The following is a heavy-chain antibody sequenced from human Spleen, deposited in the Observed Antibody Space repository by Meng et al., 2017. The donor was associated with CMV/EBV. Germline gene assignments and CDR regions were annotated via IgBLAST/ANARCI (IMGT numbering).Heavy chain of an antibody. CDR3: ARDHGCSTPACFFDL. J-gene: IGHJ2*01. D-gene: IGHD2-2*01. V-gene: IGHV4-34*01. CDR2: VNHSENT. Sequence: SETLSLTCTVYGGSFSGYYWTWIRQPPGKGLEWIGEVNHSENTNYNPSLKSRVTISLDTSKNQFSLKLSSVTAADTAIYYCARDHGCSTPACFFDLWGRGTLVTVSS. CDR1: GGSFSGYY.